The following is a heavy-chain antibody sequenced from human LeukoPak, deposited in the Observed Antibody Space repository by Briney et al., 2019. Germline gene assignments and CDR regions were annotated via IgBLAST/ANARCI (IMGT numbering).Heavy chain of an antibody. CDR2: IGTAGDT. Sequence: GGSLRLSCAASGFTFSSYDMHWVRQAPGKGLEWVSVIGTAGDTYYPGSVKGRFTISRENAKNSLYLQMNSLRAGDTAVYFCARGSSSSLYYMDVWGKGTTVTVSS. J-gene: IGHJ6*03. D-gene: IGHD2-2*01. CDR3: ARGSSSSLYYMDV. V-gene: IGHV3-13*01. CDR1: GFTFSSYD.